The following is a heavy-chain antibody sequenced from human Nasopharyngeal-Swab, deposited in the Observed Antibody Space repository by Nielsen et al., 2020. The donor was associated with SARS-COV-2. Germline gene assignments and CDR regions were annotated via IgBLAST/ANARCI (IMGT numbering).Heavy chain of an antibody. CDR2: INHSGST. J-gene: IGHJ6*02. Sequence: SETLSLTFAVYGWSFSGSYWGWIRQPPGKGPEWIAEINHSGSTNYNPSLKSRVTLSVDTSMNQVSLEVSPVTAADTAVYYCARDGLDYDFWSAYFMDVWGQGTTVTVSS. CDR1: GWSFSGSY. D-gene: IGHD3-3*01. V-gene: IGHV4-34*01. CDR3: ARDGLDYDFWSAYFMDV.